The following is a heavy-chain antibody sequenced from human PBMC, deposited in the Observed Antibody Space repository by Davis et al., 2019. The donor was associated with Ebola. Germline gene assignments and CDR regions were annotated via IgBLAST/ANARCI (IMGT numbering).Heavy chain of an antibody. D-gene: IGHD6-13*01. CDR3: ARVVYSSSWYNY. J-gene: IGHJ4*02. Sequence: GGSLRLSCAASGFTVSSNYMSWVRQAPGKGLEWVSVIYSGGSTYYADSVKGRFTISRDNSKNTLYLQMNSLRAEDTAVYYCARVVYSSSWYNYWGQRTLVTVSS. CDR1: GFTVSSNY. CDR2: IYSGGST. V-gene: IGHV3-53*01.